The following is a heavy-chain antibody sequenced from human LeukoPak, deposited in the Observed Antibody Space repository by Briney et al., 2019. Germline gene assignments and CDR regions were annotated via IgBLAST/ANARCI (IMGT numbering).Heavy chain of an antibody. CDR2: IYCTGST. D-gene: IGHD3-22*01. CDR1: GSSISSDYY. V-gene: IGHV4-61*01. J-gene: IGHJ4*02. Sequence: SETLSLTCTVGGSSISSDYYWNWIRQPPGKRLEWIGYIYCTGSTNYSPSLKSRVTISVDTSKNQFSLELSSVTAADTAVYYCARGNDTSGFSASGFDSWGQGTLVTVSS. CDR3: ARGNDTSGFSASGFDS.